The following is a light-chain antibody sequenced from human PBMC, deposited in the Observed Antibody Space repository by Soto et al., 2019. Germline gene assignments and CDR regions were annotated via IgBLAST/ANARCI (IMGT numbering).Light chain of an antibody. J-gene: IGLJ3*02. CDR3: AAWDDSLSGWV. CDR1: SSNIGSNY. Sequence: QSVLTQPPSASGTPGQRVTISCSGSSSNIGSNYVYWYQQLPGTAPKLLIYSNNQRPSGVPDRFSDSKSGTSASLAISGLRSEDEADYYCAAWDDSLSGWVFGGGTQLTVL. V-gene: IGLV1-47*02. CDR2: SNN.